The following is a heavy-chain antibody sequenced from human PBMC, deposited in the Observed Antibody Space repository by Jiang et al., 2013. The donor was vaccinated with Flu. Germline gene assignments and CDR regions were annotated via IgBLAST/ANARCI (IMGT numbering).Heavy chain of an antibody. Sequence: LLKPSETLSLTCAVSNYSISSTYYWGWIRQPPGKGLEWIGSIYHSGSTYYNPSFKSRVTISVDTSKNQFSLKLSSVTAADTAVYYCARDRSMYYYDSGGTNYFDPWGQGTLVTVSS. D-gene: IGHD3-22*01. V-gene: IGHV4-38-2*02. CDR1: NYSISSTYY. CDR2: IYHSGST. J-gene: IGHJ5*02. CDR3: ARDRSMYYYDSGGTNYFDP.